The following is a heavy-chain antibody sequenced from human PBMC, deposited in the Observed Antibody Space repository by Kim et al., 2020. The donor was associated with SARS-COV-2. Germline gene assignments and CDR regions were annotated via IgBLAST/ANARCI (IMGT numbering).Heavy chain of an antibody. V-gene: IGHV4-4*02. J-gene: IGHJ5*02. CDR3: ARELWFGELARFDP. Sequence: SETLSLTCAVSGGSISSSNWWSWVRQPPGKVLEWIGEIYHSGSTNYDPSLKSRVTISVDKSKNQFSLKLSSVTAADTAVYYCARELWFGELARFDPWGQGTLVTVSS. D-gene: IGHD3-10*01. CDR2: IYHSGST. CDR1: GGSISSSNW.